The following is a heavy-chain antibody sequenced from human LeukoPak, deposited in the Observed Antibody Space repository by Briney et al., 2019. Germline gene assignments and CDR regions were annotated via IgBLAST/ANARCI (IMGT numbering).Heavy chain of an antibody. V-gene: IGHV3-23*01. CDR2: ISGSGGST. Sequence: GGSLRLSCAASGFTFSSYAMSWVRQAPGKGLEWVSAISGSGGSTYYADSAKGRFTISRDNSKNTLYLQMNSLRAEDTAVYYCAKDGQWFGELLGYWGQGTLVTVSS. J-gene: IGHJ4*02. D-gene: IGHD3-10*01. CDR3: AKDGQWFGELLGY. CDR1: GFTFSSYA.